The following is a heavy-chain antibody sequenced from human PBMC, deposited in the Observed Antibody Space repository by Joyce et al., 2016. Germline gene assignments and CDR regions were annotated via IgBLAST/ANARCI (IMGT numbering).Heavy chain of an antibody. CDR1: GGSLSGYH. CDR3: ARGTRITMVRGVRSDWFDP. D-gene: IGHD3-10*01. J-gene: IGHJ5*02. Sequence: QVQLQQWGAGLLKPSETLSLTCAVYGGSLSGYHWSWIRQSPGKGLEWIGEIHESGSTNYNPSLKTRVTISVDTSKNQFSLKLTSATAADTAVYYCARGTRITMVRGVRSDWFDPWGQGTQVTVSS. V-gene: IGHV4-34*01. CDR2: IHESGST.